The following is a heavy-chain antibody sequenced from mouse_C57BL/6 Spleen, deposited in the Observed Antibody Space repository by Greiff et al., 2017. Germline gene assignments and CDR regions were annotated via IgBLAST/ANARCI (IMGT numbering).Heavy chain of an antibody. CDR2: IYPGGGDT. V-gene: IGHV1-82*01. D-gene: IGHD2-3*01. J-gene: IGHJ4*01. Sequence: QVQLQQSGPELVKPGASVKISCKASGYAFSSSWMNWVKQRPGKGLEWIGRIYPGGGDTNYNGKFKGKVTLTADKSYSTAYMQLSSLTSEDSAVYFCARGDGYHHYCDKDYWGQGPSVTFSS. CDR1: GYAFSSSW. CDR3: ARGDGYHHYCDKDY.